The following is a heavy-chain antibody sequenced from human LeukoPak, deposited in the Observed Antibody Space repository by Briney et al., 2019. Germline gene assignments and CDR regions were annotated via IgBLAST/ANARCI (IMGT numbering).Heavy chain of an antibody. Sequence: PGGSLRLSCAASGFTFSSYAMSWVRQAPGKGLEWVSAISGSGGSTYYADSVKGRFTISRDNSKNTLYLQMNSLRAEDTAVYYCAKFGGSYDSSGYYGDFDYWGQGTLVTVSS. V-gene: IGHV3-23*01. CDR2: ISGSGGST. D-gene: IGHD3-22*01. J-gene: IGHJ4*02. CDR3: AKFGGSYDSSGYYGDFDY. CDR1: GFTFSSYA.